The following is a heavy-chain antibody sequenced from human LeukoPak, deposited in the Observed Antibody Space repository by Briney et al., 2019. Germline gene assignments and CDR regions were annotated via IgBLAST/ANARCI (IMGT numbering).Heavy chain of an antibody. V-gene: IGHV4-4*07. D-gene: IGHD1-26*01. CDR1: GGSVSSYS. Sequence: SETLSLTCTVSGGSVSSYSWSWIRQPAGRGLEWIGRIYYSGSTNYNPSLKSRVTISVDKSKNQFSLKLSSVTAADTAVYYCAREDDSGTYYGVNYWGQGTLVIVSS. J-gene: IGHJ4*02. CDR2: IYYSGST. CDR3: AREDDSGTYYGVNY.